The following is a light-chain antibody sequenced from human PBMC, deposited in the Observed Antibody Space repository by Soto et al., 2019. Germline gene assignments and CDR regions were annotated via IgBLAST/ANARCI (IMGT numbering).Light chain of an antibody. J-gene: IGLJ1*01. CDR3: ATWDESRKGV. Sequence: QSVLTQPPSVSAAPGQKVTISCSGSSSNIESHSVNWFQQVPGTAPRLLIITNNQRPSGVPDRFSGSKSGASASLAISGLQSEDEATYYCATWDESRKGVFGNGTKVTV. CDR1: SSNIESHS. CDR2: TNN. V-gene: IGLV1-44*01.